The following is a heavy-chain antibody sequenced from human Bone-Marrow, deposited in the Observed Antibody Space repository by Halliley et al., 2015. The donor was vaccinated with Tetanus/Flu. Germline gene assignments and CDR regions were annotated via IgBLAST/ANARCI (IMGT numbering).Heavy chain of an antibody. Sequence: GLVKPSQTLSHTCAISGDSVSSNSAAWNWIRQSPSRGLEWLGRTYYRSKWYNDYAVSVRSRISINPDTSKNQFSLQLNSVTPEDTAVYYCARVLGTIYYYGMDVWGQGTTVTVSS. CDR1: GDSVSSNSAA. D-gene: IGHD1-26*01. CDR2: TYYRSKWYN. J-gene: IGHJ6*02. V-gene: IGHV6-1*01. CDR3: ARVLGTIYYYGMDV.